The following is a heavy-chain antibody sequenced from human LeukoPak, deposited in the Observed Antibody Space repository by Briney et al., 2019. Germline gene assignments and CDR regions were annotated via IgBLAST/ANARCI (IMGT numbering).Heavy chain of an antibody. Sequence: PGGSLRLSCAASGFTFGSYSMNWVRQAPGKGLEWVSSISSSSSYIYYADSVKGRFTISRDNAKNSLYLQMNSLRAKDTAVYYCARDLRGSYYDFWSGSLMDVWGQGTTVTVSS. CDR2: ISSSSSYI. D-gene: IGHD3-3*01. CDR3: ARDLRGSYYDFWSGSLMDV. CDR1: GFTFGSYS. J-gene: IGHJ6*02. V-gene: IGHV3-21*01.